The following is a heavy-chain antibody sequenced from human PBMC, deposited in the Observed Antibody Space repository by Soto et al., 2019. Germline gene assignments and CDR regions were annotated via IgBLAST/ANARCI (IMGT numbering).Heavy chain of an antibody. CDR3: ARIRHGSDSYYMDY. J-gene: IGHJ4*02. CDR2: INWDNNK. CDR1: GFSLSTLGTC. V-gene: IGHV2-70*01. D-gene: IGHD2-21*01. Sequence: SGPTLMNPTQTLTLTCTFSGFSLSTLGTCVTWIRQPPGKALEWLALINWDNNKYYSTSLKTWLTISRDTSNNQVVLTMTNVDPVDTATYYCARIRHGSDSYYMDYRGQGTLDTGSS.